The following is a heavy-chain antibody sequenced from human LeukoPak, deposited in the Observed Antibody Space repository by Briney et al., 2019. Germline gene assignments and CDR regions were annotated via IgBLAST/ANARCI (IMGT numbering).Heavy chain of an antibody. J-gene: IGHJ5*02. D-gene: IGHD3-3*01. Sequence: PSETLSLTCTVSGGSISSGGYYWSWIRQPPGKGLEWIGYIYHSGSTYYNPSLKSRVTISVDRSKNQFSLKLSSVTAADTAVYYCARGAYYDFWSGSNWFDPWGQGTLVTVSS. CDR3: ARGAYYDFWSGSNWFDP. CDR2: IYHSGST. CDR1: GGSISSGGYY. V-gene: IGHV4-30-2*01.